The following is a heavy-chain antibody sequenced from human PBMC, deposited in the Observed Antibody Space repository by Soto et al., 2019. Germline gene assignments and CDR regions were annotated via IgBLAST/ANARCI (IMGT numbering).Heavy chain of an antibody. V-gene: IGHV3-23*01. D-gene: IGHD3-3*01. CDR3: AKAWSGGLGLDY. Sequence: EVQLLESGGGLVQPGGSLRLSCAASGFTFSSYAMSWVRQAPGKGLEWVSAISGSGGSTYYADSVKGRFTISRDNSKNTLYMQMNRLRAEDTAVYYCAKAWSGGLGLDYWGQGTLVTVSS. J-gene: IGHJ4*02. CDR1: GFTFSSYA. CDR2: ISGSGGST.